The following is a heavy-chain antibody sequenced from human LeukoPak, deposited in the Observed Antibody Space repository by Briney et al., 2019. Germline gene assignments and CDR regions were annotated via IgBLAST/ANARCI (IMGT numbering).Heavy chain of an antibody. D-gene: IGHD1-26*01. CDR3: ATAPPHSGSYYAFDI. Sequence: VKISCQVSGYTFTDYYMHWVQQAPGKGREWMGVVDLEDGETIYAENFQGRVTITAETSTDTAYMELSSLRSEDTAVYYCATAPPHSGSYYAFDIWGQGTMVTVSS. J-gene: IGHJ3*02. V-gene: IGHV1-69-2*01. CDR2: VDLEDGET. CDR1: GYTFTDYY.